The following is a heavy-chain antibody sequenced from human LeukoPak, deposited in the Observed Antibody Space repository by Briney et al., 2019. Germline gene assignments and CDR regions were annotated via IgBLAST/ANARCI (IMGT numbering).Heavy chain of an antibody. CDR2: ISYDGSNK. CDR3: ARDEEDGYNIYYLDY. V-gene: IGHV3-30*01. CDR1: GFTFSSYA. D-gene: IGHD5-24*01. J-gene: IGHJ4*02. Sequence: GGSLRLSCAASGFTFSSYAMHWVRQAPGKGLEWVAVISYDGSNKYYADSVKGRFTISRDNSKNTLYLQMNSLRAEDTAVYYCARDEEDGYNIYYLDYWGQGTLVTVSS.